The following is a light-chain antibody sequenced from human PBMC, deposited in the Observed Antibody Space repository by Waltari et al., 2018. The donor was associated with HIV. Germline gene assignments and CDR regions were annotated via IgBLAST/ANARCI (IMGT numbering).Light chain of an antibody. CDR1: QSISSW. CDR2: KAS. J-gene: IGKJ1*01. Sequence: DIQMTQSPSTLSASLGERVTITCRASQSISSWLAWYQQKPGKAPKLLIYKASSLESGVPSRFSGSGSGTEFTLTISSLQPDDFATYYCQQYNSYSRTFGQGTKVEIK. V-gene: IGKV1-5*03. CDR3: QQYNSYSRT.